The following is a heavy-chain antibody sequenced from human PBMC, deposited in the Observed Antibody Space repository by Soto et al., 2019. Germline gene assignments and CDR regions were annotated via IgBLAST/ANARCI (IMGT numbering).Heavy chain of an antibody. CDR2: MNPNSGNT. V-gene: IGHV1-8*01. D-gene: IGHD6-13*01. J-gene: IGHJ3*02. CDR1: GYTFTSYY. Sequence: ASVKVSCKASGYTFTSYYINWVRQATGQGLEWMGWMNPNSGNTGYAQKFQGRVTMTRNTSISTAYMELSSLRSEDTAVYYCARGQNRQQHAFDIWGQGTMVTVSS. CDR3: ARGQNRQQHAFDI.